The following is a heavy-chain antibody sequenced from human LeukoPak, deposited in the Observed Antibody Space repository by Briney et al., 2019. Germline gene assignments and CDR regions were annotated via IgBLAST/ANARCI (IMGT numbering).Heavy chain of an antibody. CDR3: AKDPRVATIEIFDY. J-gene: IGHJ4*02. CDR2: ISGGGGVT. CDR1: GFTFSSYA. V-gene: IGHV3-23*01. Sequence: GGSLRLSCAASGFTFSSYAMSWVRQAPGKGLEWVSSISGGGGVTYYADSVEGRFTISRDNSKNTVYLQMNSLIAEDTAVYYCAKDPRVATIEIFDYWGQGTLVTVSS. D-gene: IGHD5-12*01.